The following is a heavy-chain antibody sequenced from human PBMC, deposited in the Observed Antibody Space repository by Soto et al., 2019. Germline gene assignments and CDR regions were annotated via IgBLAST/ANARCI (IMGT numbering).Heavy chain of an antibody. D-gene: IGHD4-17*01. CDR1: GGTFSSYA. J-gene: IGHJ6*02. Sequence: SVKVSCKAAGGTFSSYAISWVRQAPGQGLEWMGGIIPIFGTANYAQKFQGRVTITADESTSTAYMELSSLRSEDTAVYYCARDQYGGYYYYYGMDVWGQGTRVTVSS. V-gene: IGHV1-69*13. CDR2: IIPIFGTA. CDR3: ARDQYGGYYYYYGMDV.